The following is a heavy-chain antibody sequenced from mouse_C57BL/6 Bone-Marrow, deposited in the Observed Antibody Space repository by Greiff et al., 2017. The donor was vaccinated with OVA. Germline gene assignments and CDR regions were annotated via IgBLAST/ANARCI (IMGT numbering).Heavy chain of an antibody. CDR2: IYPGGGYT. V-gene: IGHV1-63*01. D-gene: IGHD1-1*01. CDR1: GYTFTNYW. J-gene: IGHJ4*01. Sequence: QVQLQQSGAELVRPGTSVKMSCKASGYTFTNYWIGWAKQRPGHGLEWIGDIYPGGGYTNYNEKFKGKATMTADKSSSTAYMQCSSLTSEDSAIYYCARRDYGRDYAMDYWGQGTSVTVSS. CDR3: ARRDYGRDYAMDY.